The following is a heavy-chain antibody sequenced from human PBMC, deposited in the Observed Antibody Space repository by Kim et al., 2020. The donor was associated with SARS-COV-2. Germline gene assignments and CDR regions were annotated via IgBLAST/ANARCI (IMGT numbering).Heavy chain of an antibody. V-gene: IGHV3-9*01. CDR1: GFTFDDYA. CDR3: AKDMDITIFGVATSVGMDV. D-gene: IGHD3-3*01. J-gene: IGHJ6*02. CDR2: ISWNSGSI. Sequence: GGSLRLSCAASGFTFDDYAMHWVRQAPGKGLEWVSGISWNSGSIGYADSVKGRFTISRDNAKNSLYLQMNSLRAEDTALYYCAKDMDITIFGVATSVGMDVWGQGTTVTVSS.